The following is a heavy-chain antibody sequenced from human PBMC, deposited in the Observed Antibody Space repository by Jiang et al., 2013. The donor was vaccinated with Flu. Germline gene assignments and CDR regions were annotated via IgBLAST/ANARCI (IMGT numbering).Heavy chain of an antibody. J-gene: IGHJ4*02. CDR3: AKDLGYGGNSAPQGVDY. V-gene: IGHV3-23*01. Sequence: SCAASGFTFSSYGMSWVRQAPGKGLEWVSDISGSGGNTYYADSVKGRFTISRDNSKNTLYLQMNSLRAEDTAVYYCAKDLGYGGNSAPQGVDYWGQGTLVTVSS. CDR1: GFTFSSYG. CDR2: ISGSGGNT. D-gene: IGHD4-23*01.